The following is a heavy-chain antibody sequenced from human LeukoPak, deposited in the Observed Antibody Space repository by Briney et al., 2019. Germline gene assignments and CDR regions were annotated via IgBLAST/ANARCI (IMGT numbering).Heavy chain of an antibody. CDR2: IGRGGGAT. Sequence: GGSLRLSCAASGFTFSSYAMSWVRQSPGKGLEWVSVIGRGGGATYYADSVKGRFTISRDNSKNMLYLSMNSLKAEDTAIYYCAKGLPGYSSNLDVWGQGTTVTVSS. V-gene: IGHV3-23*01. CDR1: GFTFSSYA. CDR3: AKGLPGYSSNLDV. J-gene: IGHJ6*02. D-gene: IGHD6-13*01.